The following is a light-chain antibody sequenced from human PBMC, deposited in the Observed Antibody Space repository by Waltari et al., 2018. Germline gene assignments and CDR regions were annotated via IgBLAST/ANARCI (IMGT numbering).Light chain of an antibody. J-gene: IGLJ3*02. V-gene: IGLV2-23*01. CDR2: EGS. CDR1: SSDVGSYNL. Sequence: QSALTQPASVSGSPGQSITISCTGTSSDVGSYNLLSWYQQHPGTAPKLMIYEGSKRPSGVSDRFSGSKSGNTASLTISGLQAEDEADYYCWSYAGSSTWVFGGGTKLTVL. CDR3: WSYAGSSTWV.